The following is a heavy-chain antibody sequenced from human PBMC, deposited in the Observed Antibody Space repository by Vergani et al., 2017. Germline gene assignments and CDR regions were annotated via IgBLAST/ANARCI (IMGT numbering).Heavy chain of an antibody. CDR3: APQEGSIAAPRGPGY. D-gene: IGHD6-13*01. J-gene: IGHJ4*02. Sequence: QVQLQQWGAGLLKPSETLYLPCAVYGGSFSGYYWSWIRQPPGKGLEWIGEINHSGSTNYNPSLKSRVTISVDTSKNQFSLKLSSVTAADTALYYCAPQEGSIAAPRGPGYWGQGTLVTVSS. CDR1: GGSFSGYY. CDR2: INHSGST. V-gene: IGHV4-34*01.